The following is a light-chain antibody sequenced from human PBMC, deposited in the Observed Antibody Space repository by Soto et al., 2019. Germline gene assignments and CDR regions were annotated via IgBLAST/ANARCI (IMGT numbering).Light chain of an antibody. CDR1: SSDVGGYNF. CDR3: YSYRGYYTRV. Sequence: QSALTQPASVSGSPGQSITISCTGTSSDVGGYNFVSWYQQHPGRAPKLLIYEVSRRPSGVSNRFSGSKSGDTASLTISGLQADDEADYYCYSYRGYYTRVFGTGTKVTVL. CDR2: EVS. V-gene: IGLV2-14*01. J-gene: IGLJ1*01.